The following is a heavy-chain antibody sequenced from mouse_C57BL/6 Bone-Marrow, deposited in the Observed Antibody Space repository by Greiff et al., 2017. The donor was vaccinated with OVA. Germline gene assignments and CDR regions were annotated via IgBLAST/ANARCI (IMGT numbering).Heavy chain of an antibody. J-gene: IGHJ3*01. D-gene: IGHD2-3*01. Sequence: VHLVESGAELVRPGTSVKMSCKASGYTFTNYWIGWAKQRPGHGLEWIGDIYPGGGYTNYNEKFKGKATLTADKSSSTAYMQFSSLTSEDSAIYYCARRDGYYPWFAYWGQGTLVTVSA. CDR3: ARRDGYYPWFAY. V-gene: IGHV1-63*01. CDR2: IYPGGGYT. CDR1: GYTFTNYW.